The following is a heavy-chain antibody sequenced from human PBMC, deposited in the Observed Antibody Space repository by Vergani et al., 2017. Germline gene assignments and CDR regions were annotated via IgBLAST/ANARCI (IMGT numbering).Heavy chain of an antibody. CDR2: IRPKTDGETT. CDR3: TTPTKWELRYYLDY. D-gene: IGHD3-9*01. Sequence: EVQLVESGGGLVKPGGSLRLSCAASGFTFSSYSMNWVRQAPGKGLEWVARIRPKTDGETTDYAAPVKGRFTISRDDSKNTLYLQMNSLKTEDTAVYYCTTPTKWELRYYLDYWGQGTLVTVSS. J-gene: IGHJ4*02. CDR1: GFTFSSYS. V-gene: IGHV3-15*01.